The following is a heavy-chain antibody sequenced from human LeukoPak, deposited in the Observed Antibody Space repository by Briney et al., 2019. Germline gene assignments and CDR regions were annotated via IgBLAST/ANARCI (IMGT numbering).Heavy chain of an antibody. CDR2: ISGYNDNT. V-gene: IGHV1-18*01. D-gene: IGHD2-2*01. J-gene: IGHJ4*02. CDR3: ARDGTSTDDY. CDR1: GYTFTSYG. Sequence: GASVKVSCKASGYTFTSYGISWVRQAPGQALEWMGWISGYNDNTNYAQKFQGRLTVTTDTSTSTTYMELRSLRSDDTAVYYCARDGTSTDDYWGQGTLVTVSS.